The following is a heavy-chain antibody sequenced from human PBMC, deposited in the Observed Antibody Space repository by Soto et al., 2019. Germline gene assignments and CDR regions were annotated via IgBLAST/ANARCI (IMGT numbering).Heavy chain of an antibody. Sequence: GGSLRLSCAASGFTFSSYWMCWVRQAPGKGLEWVANIKQDGSEKYYVDSVKGRFTISRDNAKNSLYLQMNSLRAEDTAVYYCARDGVRYFDSNIDYWGQGTLVTVS. CDR3: ARDGVRYFDSNIDY. J-gene: IGHJ4*02. CDR1: GFTFSSYW. D-gene: IGHD3-9*01. V-gene: IGHV3-7*01. CDR2: IKQDGSEK.